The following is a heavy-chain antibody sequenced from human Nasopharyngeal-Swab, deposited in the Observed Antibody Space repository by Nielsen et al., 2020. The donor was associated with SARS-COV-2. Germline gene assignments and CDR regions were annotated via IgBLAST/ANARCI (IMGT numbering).Heavy chain of an antibody. Sequence: GGSLRLSCVASGFTFSSYGMHWVRQAPGKGLEWVAVIWYDGSNKYYADSVKGQFTISRDNSKNMLYLQINSLKAEDTAVYYCARDGGSSGWYGPYWYFDLWGRGTLVTVSS. V-gene: IGHV3-33*01. CDR1: GFTFSSYG. CDR2: IWYDGSNK. CDR3: ARDGGSSGWYGPYWYFDL. J-gene: IGHJ2*01. D-gene: IGHD6-19*01.